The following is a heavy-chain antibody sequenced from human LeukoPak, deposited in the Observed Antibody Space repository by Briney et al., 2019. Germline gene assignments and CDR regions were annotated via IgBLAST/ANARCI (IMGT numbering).Heavy chain of an antibody. D-gene: IGHD1-26*01. Sequence: PGGSLRLSCAASGFTFSSYEMNWVRQAPGKGLEWVSYILNSGTTTYYADSVKGRFTISRDNAKNSLYLQMNSLRAEDTAVYYCARDISDDYWGQGTLVTVSS. CDR3: ARDISDDY. V-gene: IGHV3-48*03. J-gene: IGHJ4*02. CDR1: GFTFSSYE. CDR2: ILNSGTTT.